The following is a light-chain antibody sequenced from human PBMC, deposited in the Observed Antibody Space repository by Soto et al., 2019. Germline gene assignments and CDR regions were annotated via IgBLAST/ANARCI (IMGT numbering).Light chain of an antibody. J-gene: IGLJ2*01. CDR3: SSYTSSSPLVV. CDR1: SSDVGGYNY. CDR2: DVS. Sequence: QSALTQPASVSGSPGQSLTISCTGTSSDVGGYNYVSWYQQHPGKAPKLMIYDVSNRPSGVSNRFSGSKSGNTASLTISGLQAEDEDAYSCSSYTSSSPLVVFGGGTKLNVL. V-gene: IGLV2-14*01.